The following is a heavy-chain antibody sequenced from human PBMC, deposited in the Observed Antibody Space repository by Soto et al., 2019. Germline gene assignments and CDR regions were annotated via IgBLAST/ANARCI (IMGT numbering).Heavy chain of an antibody. V-gene: IGHV3-30-3*01. CDR3: ARDFYSSGWYGSFDY. J-gene: IGHJ4*02. Sequence: QVQLVESGGGVVQPGRSLRLSCAASGFSFSSYAMHWVRQAPGKGMEWVAVISYDGSNKYHADSVKGRFTISRDNSKNTRYVQMNSLRAEDTAVYYCARDFYSSGWYGSFDYWGQGTLVTVSS. D-gene: IGHD6-19*01. CDR1: GFSFSSYA. CDR2: ISYDGSNK.